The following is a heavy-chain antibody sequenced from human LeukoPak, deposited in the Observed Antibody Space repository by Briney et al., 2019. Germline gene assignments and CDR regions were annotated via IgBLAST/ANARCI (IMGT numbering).Heavy chain of an antibody. CDR2: ISGSGGST. V-gene: IGHV3-23*01. J-gene: IGHJ6*03. D-gene: IGHD3-10*01. CDR3: AKDRYYGSGSYSPDYYYYYMDV. Sequence: GGSLRLSCAASGFTFSSYAMSWVRQAPGKGLEWVSAISGSGGSTYYADSVKGRFTISRDNSKNTLYLQMNSLRAEDTAVYYCAKDRYYGSGSYSPDYYYYYMDVWGKGTTVTVSS. CDR1: GFTFSSYA.